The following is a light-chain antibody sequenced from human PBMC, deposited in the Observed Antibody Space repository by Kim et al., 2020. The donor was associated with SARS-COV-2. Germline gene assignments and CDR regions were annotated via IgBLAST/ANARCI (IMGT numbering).Light chain of an antibody. CDR3: QHYNNYTLT. Sequence: EIVMTQSPATLSVSPGERSTLSCRASQSANSNLAWYQQKPGQAPRVLIYGASSRATGIPARFSGSGSGTEFTLTISSLQSEDFAVYYCQHYNNYTLTLGGGAKV. CDR1: QSANSN. V-gene: IGKV3-15*01. CDR2: GAS. J-gene: IGKJ4*01.